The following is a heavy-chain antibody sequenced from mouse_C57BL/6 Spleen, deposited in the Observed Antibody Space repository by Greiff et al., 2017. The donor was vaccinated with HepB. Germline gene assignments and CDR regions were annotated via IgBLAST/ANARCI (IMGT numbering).Heavy chain of an antibody. D-gene: IGHD1-1*01. CDR3: ARGSSSSFFDY. Sequence: VQLQQSGPELVKPGASVKISCKASGYTFTDYYMNWVKQSHGKSLEWIGDINPNNGGTSYNQKFKGKATLTVDKSSSTAYMELRSLTSEDSAVYYCARGSSSSFFDYWGQGTTLTVSS. V-gene: IGHV1-26*01. CDR1: GYTFTDYY. CDR2: INPNNGGT. J-gene: IGHJ2*01.